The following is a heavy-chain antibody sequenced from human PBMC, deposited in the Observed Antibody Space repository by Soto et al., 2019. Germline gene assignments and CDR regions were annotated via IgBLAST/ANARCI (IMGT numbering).Heavy chain of an antibody. J-gene: IGHJ2*01. CDR2: IYYSGST. CDR1: GGSISSGGYY. D-gene: IGHD3-3*01. V-gene: IGHV4-31*03. Sequence: QVQLQESGPGLVKPSQTLSLTCTVSGGSISSGGYYWSWIRQHPGKGLDGIGYIYYSGSTYYNPSLKSRVTLSVDTSKHQFSLKLSSVTAADTAVYYFARDRHLDRYWYFDLWGRGNLVTVSS. CDR3: ARDRHLDRYWYFDL.